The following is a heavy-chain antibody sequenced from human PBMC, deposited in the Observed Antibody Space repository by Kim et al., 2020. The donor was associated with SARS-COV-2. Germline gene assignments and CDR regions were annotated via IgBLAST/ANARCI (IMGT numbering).Heavy chain of an antibody. CDR2: IYYSGST. J-gene: IGHJ6*02. Sequence: SETLSLTCTVSGGSISSGGYYWSWIRQHPGKGLEWIGYIYYSGSTYYNPSLKSRVTISVDTSKNQFSLKLSSVTAADTAVYYCARLVVPDAHRSLGAIGYYYYGMDVWGQGTTVTVSS. CDR1: GGSISSGGYY. D-gene: IGHD2-2*01. CDR3: ARLVVPDAHRSLGAIGYYYYGMDV. V-gene: IGHV4-31*03.